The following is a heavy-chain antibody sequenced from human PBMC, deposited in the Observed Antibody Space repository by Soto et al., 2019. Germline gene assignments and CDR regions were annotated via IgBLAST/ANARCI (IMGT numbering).Heavy chain of an antibody. CDR1: GCTISSYI. J-gene: IGHJ4*01. CDR2: ISSSSSYI. V-gene: IGHV3-21*01. Sequence: GGSLRLSCAVSGCTISSYIMNWVRQAPGKGLEWVSSISSSSSYIYYADSVKGRFTISRDNAKNSLYLQMNSLRADDTAVYYWARKHYSADSGFYDYSGQAVLVTVSS. CDR3: ARKHYSADSGFYDY. D-gene: IGHD3-22*01.